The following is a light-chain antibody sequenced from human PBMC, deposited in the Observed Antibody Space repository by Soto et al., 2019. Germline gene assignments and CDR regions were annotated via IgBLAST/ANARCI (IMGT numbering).Light chain of an antibody. CDR2: GAS. CDR1: QSVSSN. CDR3: HHYNDWPPVFT. Sequence: EIVMTQSPATLSVSPGERATLSCRASQSVSSNLAWYQQKPGQAPRLLIYGASTRATGIPARYSGSGSGTEFTLSISSLQSEDFAVYYCHHYNDWPPVFTFGPGTKGDIK. J-gene: IGKJ3*01. V-gene: IGKV3-15*01.